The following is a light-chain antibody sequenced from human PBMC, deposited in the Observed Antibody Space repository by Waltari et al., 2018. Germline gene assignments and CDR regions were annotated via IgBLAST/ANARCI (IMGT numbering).Light chain of an antibody. CDR1: SSDIGSYNY. CDR3: SSYAGIKNYVL. V-gene: IGLV2-8*01. J-gene: IGLJ2*01. CDR2: GVT. Sequence: QSALTQPPSASGSPVQSVIISCTGTSSDIGSYNYVSWYQQHPGRAPKLIIHGVTHRPSGVPDPFSASKPGNTASLTVSGLQAEDEAKYYCSSYAGIKNYVLFGGGTPLTVL.